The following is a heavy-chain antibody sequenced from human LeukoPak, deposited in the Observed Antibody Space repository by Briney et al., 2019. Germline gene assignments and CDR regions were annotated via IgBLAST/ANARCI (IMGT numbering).Heavy chain of an antibody. D-gene: IGHD1-1*01. CDR1: GASISSSSDY. Sequence: SETLSLTCTVSGASISSSSDYWSWIRQPPGKGLEWIGSIYYSGSTYYNPSLRSRVTLSVDTSKNQFSLRLTSVTATDTAVYYCARHGAAPGTYYFDYWGQGTLVTVSS. J-gene: IGHJ4*02. V-gene: IGHV4-39*01. CDR3: ARHGAAPGTYYFDY. CDR2: IYYSGST.